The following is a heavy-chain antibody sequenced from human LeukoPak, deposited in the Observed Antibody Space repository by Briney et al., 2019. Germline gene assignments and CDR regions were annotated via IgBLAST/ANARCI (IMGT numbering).Heavy chain of an antibody. Sequence: PSQTLSLTCAVSGGSISSGGYYWSWIRQPPGKGLEWIGYIYYSGSTNYNPSLKSRVTISVDTSKNQFSLKLSSVTAADTAVYYCAREAYLANYFDYWGQGTLVTVSS. V-gene: IGHV4-61*08. D-gene: IGHD2-2*02. CDR3: AREAYLANYFDY. CDR2: IYYSGST. CDR1: GGSISSGGYY. J-gene: IGHJ4*02.